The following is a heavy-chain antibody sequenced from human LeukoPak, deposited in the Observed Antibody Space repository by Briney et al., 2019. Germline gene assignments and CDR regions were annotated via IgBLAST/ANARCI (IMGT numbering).Heavy chain of an antibody. D-gene: IGHD3-22*01. V-gene: IGHV3-66*01. Sequence: GGSLRLSCAASGFTFSSYAMSWVRQAPGKGLEWVSVIYSGGSTYYADSVKGRFTISRDNSKNTLYLQMNSLRAEDTAVYYCALVRYYYDSSGYPFYWGQGTLVTVSS. J-gene: IGHJ4*02. CDR1: GFTFSSYA. CDR3: ALVRYYYDSSGYPFY. CDR2: IYSGGST.